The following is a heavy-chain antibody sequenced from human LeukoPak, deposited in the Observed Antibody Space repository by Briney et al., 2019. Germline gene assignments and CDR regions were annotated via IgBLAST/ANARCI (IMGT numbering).Heavy chain of an antibody. CDR1: GGSISSYY. D-gene: IGHD3-22*01. CDR2: IYTSGST. V-gene: IGHV4-4*07. CDR3: ARDRYYYDSSGYYFLDY. J-gene: IGHJ4*02. Sequence: SETLSLTCTVSGGSISSYYWSWIRQPAGEGLEWIGRIYTSGSTNYNPSLKSRVTMSVDTSKNQFSMKLSSLTAADTAVYYCARDRYYYDSSGYYFLDYWGQGTLVTVSS.